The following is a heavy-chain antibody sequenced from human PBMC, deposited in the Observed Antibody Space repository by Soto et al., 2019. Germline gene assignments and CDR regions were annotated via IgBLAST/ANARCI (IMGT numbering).Heavy chain of an antibody. J-gene: IGHJ4*02. V-gene: IGHV4-31*03. D-gene: IGHD3-22*01. Sequence: LSETLSLTCTVSGGSISSGGYYWSWIRQHPGKGLEWIGYIYYSGSTYYNPSLKSRVTISVDTSKNQFSLKLSSVTAADTAVYNCARGSRDYDSSGYWYWGQGTLVTVSS. CDR3: ARGSRDYDSSGYWY. CDR2: IYYSGST. CDR1: GGSISSGGYY.